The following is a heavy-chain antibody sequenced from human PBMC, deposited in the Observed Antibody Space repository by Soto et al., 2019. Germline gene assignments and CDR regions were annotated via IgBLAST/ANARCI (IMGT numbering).Heavy chain of an antibody. V-gene: IGHV3-7*03. D-gene: IGHD3-3*01. J-gene: IGHJ6*02. CDR2: IKQDGSEK. CDR3: ARYGDDFWSGYYIGMDV. CDR1: GFTFSSYW. Sequence: GGSLRLSCAASGFTFSSYWMSWVRQAPGKGLEWVANIKQDGSEKYYVDSVKGRFTISRDNAKNSLYLQMNSLRAEDTAVYYCARYGDDFWSGYYIGMDVWGQGTTVTVS.